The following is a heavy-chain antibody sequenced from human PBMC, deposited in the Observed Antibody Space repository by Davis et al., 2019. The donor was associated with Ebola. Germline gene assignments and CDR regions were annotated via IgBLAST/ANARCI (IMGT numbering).Heavy chain of an antibody. CDR1: GGSISSGAYE. CDR2: IYYSGST. CDR3: ARPNELLYYFDY. D-gene: IGHD1-1*01. J-gene: IGHJ4*02. V-gene: IGHV4-30-4*08. Sequence: SETLSLTCTVSGGSISSGAYEWSWIRQLPGKGLEWIGTIYYSGSTDYNPSLKSRLTTSIDTSKNQFSLKLSSVTAADTAVYYCARPNELLYYFDYWGQGTLVTVSS.